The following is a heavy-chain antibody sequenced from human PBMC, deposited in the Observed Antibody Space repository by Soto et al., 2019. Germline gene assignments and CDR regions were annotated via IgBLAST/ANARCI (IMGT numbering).Heavy chain of an antibody. D-gene: IGHD5-18*01. V-gene: IGHV4-31*03. J-gene: IGHJ4*02. CDR2: IYYSGST. CDR1: GGSISSGGYY. Sequence: SETLSLTCTVSGGSISSGGYYWSWIRQHPGKGLEWIGYIYYSGSTYYNPSLKSRVTISVDTSKNQFSLKLSSVTSADTAVYYCARVRGYSYGYFDYRGQGTLVTVSS. CDR3: ARVRGYSYGYFDY.